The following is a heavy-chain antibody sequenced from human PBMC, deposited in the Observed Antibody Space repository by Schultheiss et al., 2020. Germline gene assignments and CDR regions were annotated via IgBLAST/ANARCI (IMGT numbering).Heavy chain of an antibody. V-gene: IGHV4-30-4*01. J-gene: IGHJ4*02. CDR3: ARTAANYGDYTY. CDR2: IYYSGST. Sequence: SETLSLTCTVSGDSINSGDYYWSWIRQPPGKGLEWIGYIYYSGSTYYNPSLKSRLTISVDTSKRQISLKLSSVTAADTAVYYCARTAANYGDYTYWGQGTLVTVSS. CDR1: GDSINSGDYY. D-gene: IGHD4-17*01.